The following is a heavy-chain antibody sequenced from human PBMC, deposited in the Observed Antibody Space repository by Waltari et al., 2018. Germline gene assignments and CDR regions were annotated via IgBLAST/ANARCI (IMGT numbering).Heavy chain of an antibody. CDR3: ARGETAYCSSTSCYGY. CDR2: IYYSGST. CDR1: GGSISSYY. V-gene: IGHV4-59*01. D-gene: IGHD2-2*01. Sequence: LTCTVSGGSISSYYWSWIRPPPGKGLEWIGYIYYSGSTNYNPSLKSRVTISVDTSKNQFSLKLSSVTAADTAVYYCARGETAYCSSTSCYGYWGQGTLVTVSS. J-gene: IGHJ4*02.